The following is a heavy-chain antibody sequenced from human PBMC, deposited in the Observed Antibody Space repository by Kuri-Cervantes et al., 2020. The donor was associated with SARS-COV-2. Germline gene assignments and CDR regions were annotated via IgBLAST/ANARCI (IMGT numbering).Heavy chain of an antibody. CDR3: ARHSPRSSYYYYYMDV. CDR2: IYHSGST. CDR1: GFTFSSYA. V-gene: IGHV4-38-2*01. J-gene: IGHJ6*03. Sequence: GSLRLSCAASGFTFSSYAMSWVRQAPGKGLEWIGSIYHSGSTYYNPSLKSRVTISVDTSKNQFSLKLSSVTAADTAVYYCARHSPRSSYYYYYMDVWGKGTTVTVSS.